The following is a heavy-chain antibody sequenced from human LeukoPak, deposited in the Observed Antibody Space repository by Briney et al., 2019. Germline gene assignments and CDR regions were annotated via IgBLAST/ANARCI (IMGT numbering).Heavy chain of an antibody. D-gene: IGHD3-3*01. CDR2: ISSTGDST. CDR1: GLTFSSHV. CDR3: AREYYDFWSGYYYFDY. Sequence: PGGSLRLSCAASGLTFSSHVMSWVRQAPGKGLEWVSTISSTGDSTYYADSVKGRFTISRDNSKNTLYLQMNSLRAEDTAVYYCAREYYDFWSGYYYFDYWGQGTLVTVSS. V-gene: IGHV3-23*01. J-gene: IGHJ4*02.